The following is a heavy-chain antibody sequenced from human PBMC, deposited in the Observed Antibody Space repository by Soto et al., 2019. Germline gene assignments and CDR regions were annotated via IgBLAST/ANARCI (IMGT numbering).Heavy chain of an antibody. Sequence: QVQLVESGGGVVQPGRSLRLSCAASGINFNNYGMHWVRQAPGKGLEWVAVIWNDGNGYYYANSVKGRFTISRDNSKNTLYLQMSSLRAEDTAVYYCARRQISPPTRGAASARGGMDVWGQGTPVTVSS. CDR2: IWNDGNGY. CDR3: ARRQISPPTRGAASARGGMDV. D-gene: IGHD6-13*01. V-gene: IGHV3-33*01. CDR1: GINFNNYG. J-gene: IGHJ6*02.